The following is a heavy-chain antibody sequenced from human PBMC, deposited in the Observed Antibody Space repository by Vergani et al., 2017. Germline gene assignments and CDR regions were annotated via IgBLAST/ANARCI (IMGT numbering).Heavy chain of an antibody. J-gene: IGHJ6*03. CDR1: GGSFTSYH. CDR2: IDHTGRP. Sequence: QVQLQQWGGGLLKPSETLSLTCVVNGGSFTSYHWTWIRQSPGEGLEWVGDIDHTGRPDYNPSLKSRLTMSVDKSRNQFSLTLNSVTATATAIYFCARVKTETNGHLCYYYYMDVWGQGTAVTVS. D-gene: IGHD2-8*01. CDR3: ARVKTETNGHLCYYYYMDV. V-gene: IGHV4-34*01.